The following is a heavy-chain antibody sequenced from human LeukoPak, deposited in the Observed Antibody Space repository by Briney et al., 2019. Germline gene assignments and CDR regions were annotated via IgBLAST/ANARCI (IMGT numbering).Heavy chain of an antibody. V-gene: IGHV3-21*01. D-gene: IGHD6-19*01. CDR3: ARALEPSIAVIDY. CDR1: GFTLSSYS. J-gene: IGHJ4*02. Sequence: GGSLRLSCAASGFTLSSYSMNWVRQTPGKGLDWVSSISGSSTYIYYADSVKGRFTISRDNAKNSLYLQMNSLRAEDTAVYYCARALEPSIAVIDYWGQGTLVTVSS. CDR2: ISGSSTYI.